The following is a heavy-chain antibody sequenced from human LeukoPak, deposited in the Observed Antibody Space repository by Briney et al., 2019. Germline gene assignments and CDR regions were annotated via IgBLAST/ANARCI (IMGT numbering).Heavy chain of an antibody. CDR2: LYTDDTT. CDR1: GFTVSSNY. CDR3: ARGGVNYWNPRY. J-gene: IGHJ4*02. D-gene: IGHD1-1*01. Sequence: GGSLRLSCVASGFTVSSNYMSWVRQAPGKGLEWVSLLYTDDTTYYADSVEGRFTISRDDSKNTIYLQMNSLRAEDTAAYYCARGGVNYWNPRYWGQGTLVTVSS. V-gene: IGHV3-53*01.